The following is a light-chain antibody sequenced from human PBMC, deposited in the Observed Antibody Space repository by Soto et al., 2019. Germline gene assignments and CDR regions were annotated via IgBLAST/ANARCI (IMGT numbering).Light chain of an antibody. Sequence: EIVMTQSPATLSVSPGARAPLSCRASQSVSSNLAWYQQKPGQAPRLLIYGASTRATGIPARFSGSGSGTDFALTISRLEPEDFAVYYCQQYGSSGTVGQGTKVDIK. CDR1: QSVSSN. CDR2: GAS. CDR3: QQYGSSGT. V-gene: IGKV3-15*01. J-gene: IGKJ1*01.